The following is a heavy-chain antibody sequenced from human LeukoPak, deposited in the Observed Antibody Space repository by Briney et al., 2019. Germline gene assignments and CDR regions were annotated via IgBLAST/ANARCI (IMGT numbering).Heavy chain of an antibody. Sequence: GGSLRLSCAASGFTFSSYEMNWVRQAPGTGLEWLSYISSSGSAIYYADSVKGRFTISRDNAKNSLYLQMNSLRAEYTAVYYCAKGGYFYDSSDAYWGQGTLVTVSS. CDR3: AKGGYFYDSSDAY. J-gene: IGHJ4*02. CDR1: GFTFSSYE. V-gene: IGHV3-48*03. D-gene: IGHD3-22*01. CDR2: ISSSGSAI.